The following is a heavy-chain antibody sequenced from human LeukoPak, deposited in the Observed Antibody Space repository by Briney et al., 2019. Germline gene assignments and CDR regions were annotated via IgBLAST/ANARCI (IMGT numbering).Heavy chain of an antibody. V-gene: IGHV1-69*06. CDR2: IIPIFGTA. CDR3: ARDTMVRGDDERWFDP. D-gene: IGHD3-10*01. J-gene: IGHJ5*02. CDR1: GGTFSSYA. Sequence: SVKVSCKASGGTFSSYAISWVRQAPGQGLEWMGGIIPIFGTANYAQKFQGRVTITADKSTSTAYMELSSLRSEDTAVYYCARDTMVRGDDERWFDPWGQGTLVTVSS.